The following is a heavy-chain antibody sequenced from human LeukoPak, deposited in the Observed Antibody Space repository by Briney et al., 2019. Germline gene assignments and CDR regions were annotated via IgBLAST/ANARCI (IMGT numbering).Heavy chain of an antibody. V-gene: IGHV1-18*01. CDR3: ARDGAYFWSGYSPLDY. Sequence: ASVKVSCKASGYTFTSYGISWVRQAPGQGLEWMGWISAYNGNTNYAQKLQGRVTMTTDTSTSTAYMELRSPRSDDTAVYYCARDGAYFWSGYSPLDYWGQGTLVTVSS. D-gene: IGHD3-3*01. CDR2: ISAYNGNT. J-gene: IGHJ4*02. CDR1: GYTFTSYG.